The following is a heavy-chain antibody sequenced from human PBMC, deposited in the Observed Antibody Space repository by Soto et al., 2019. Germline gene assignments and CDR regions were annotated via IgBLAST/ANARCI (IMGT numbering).Heavy chain of an antibody. CDR2: ISYDGSNK. Sequence: GGSLRLSCAASGFTFSSYAMHWVRQAPGKGLEWVAVISYDGSNKYYADSVKGRFTISRDNSKNTLYLQMNSLRAEDTAVYYCARDLGNNYYDSSGYDSPGYWGQGTLVTV. J-gene: IGHJ4*02. CDR3: ARDLGNNYYDSSGYDSPGY. D-gene: IGHD3-22*01. V-gene: IGHV3-30-3*01. CDR1: GFTFSSYA.